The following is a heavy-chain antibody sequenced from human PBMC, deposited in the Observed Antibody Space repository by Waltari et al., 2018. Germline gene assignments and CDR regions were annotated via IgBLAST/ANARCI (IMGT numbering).Heavy chain of an antibody. CDR1: GFSFSIYA. CDR3: ARSPDQPDSLDYYMDV. Sequence: EVQLVESGGGLVQPGGSLRLSCAASGFSFSIYAMHWVRQAPGYGLEYVSAISSNGVSTYYANSMKGRLSISRDNSKNTLYLQMGSLRAEDMAVYYCARSPDQPDSLDYYMDVWGKGTTVTVSS. V-gene: IGHV3-64*01. D-gene: IGHD2-21*01. CDR2: ISSNGVST. J-gene: IGHJ6*03.